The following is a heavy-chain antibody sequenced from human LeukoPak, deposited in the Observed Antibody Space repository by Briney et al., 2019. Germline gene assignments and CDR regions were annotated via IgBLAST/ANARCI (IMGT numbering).Heavy chain of an antibody. CDR3: AASITMFDY. J-gene: IGHJ4*02. D-gene: IGHD3-10*01. CDR2: IKEDGSVK. CDR1: GFTFSRYW. Sequence: GGSLRRSCAASGFTFSRYWMSWVRQAPGKGLEWVANIKEDGSVKYYVESVKGRFTISRDNAKNSLYLQMNSLRAEGTAVYYCAASITMFDYWGQGTLVTVSS. V-gene: IGHV3-7*02.